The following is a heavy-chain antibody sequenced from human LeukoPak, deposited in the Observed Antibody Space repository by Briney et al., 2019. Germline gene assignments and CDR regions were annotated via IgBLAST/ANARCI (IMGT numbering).Heavy chain of an antibody. V-gene: IGHV4-30-2*01. D-gene: IGHD4-17*01. J-gene: IGHJ2*01. CDR3: ARDRPKNYGVSRYFDL. CDR2: IYHSGST. CDR1: GGSISSGGYS. Sequence: SETLSLTCAVSGGSISSGGYSWSWIRQPPGKGLEWIGYIYHSGSTYYNPSLKSRVTISVDRSKNQFSLKLSSVTAADTAVYYCARDRPKNYGVSRYFDLWGRGTLVTVSS.